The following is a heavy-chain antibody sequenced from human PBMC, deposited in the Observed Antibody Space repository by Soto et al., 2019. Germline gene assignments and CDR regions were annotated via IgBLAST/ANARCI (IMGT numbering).Heavy chain of an antibody. Sequence: ESGGGVVQPGRSLRLSCAASGFIFSSYAMHWVRQAPGKGLEWVAVMSYDGVNKYYADSVKGRFTISRDNSKNTLYLQMNSLRTEDTAVYYCATNPMDYGGNSIFDYWGQGTLVTVSS. V-gene: IGHV3-30-3*01. J-gene: IGHJ4*02. D-gene: IGHD2-21*02. CDR2: MSYDGVNK. CDR1: GFIFSSYA. CDR3: ATNPMDYGGNSIFDY.